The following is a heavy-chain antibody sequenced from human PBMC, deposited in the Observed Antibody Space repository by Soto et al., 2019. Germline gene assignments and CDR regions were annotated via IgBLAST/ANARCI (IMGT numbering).Heavy chain of an antibody. Sequence: EVQLLESGGGLVQPGGSLRLSCAASGFTFSSYAMSWVRQAPGKGLEWVSAISGSGGSTYYADSVKGRFTISRNNSKNTLYLQMNSLRAEDTAVYYCAKLRFLEWLLHWFDPWGQGTLVTVSS. CDR2: ISGSGGST. CDR1: GFTFSSYA. J-gene: IGHJ5*02. CDR3: AKLRFLEWLLHWFDP. D-gene: IGHD3-3*01. V-gene: IGHV3-23*01.